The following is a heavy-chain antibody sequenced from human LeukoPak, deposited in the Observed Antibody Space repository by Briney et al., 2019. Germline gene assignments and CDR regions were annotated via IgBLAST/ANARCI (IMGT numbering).Heavy chain of an antibody. CDR1: GFTVSSRY. CDR3: ARDLVGSSGWWDFDS. D-gene: IGHD6-19*01. CDR2: IDSGGHT. V-gene: IGHV3-66*01. J-gene: IGHJ4*02. Sequence: GGSLRLSCAASGFTVSSRYMSWVRQAPGKGLEWVSTIDSGGHTYYADSVKGRFTISRDNSKNKLHLQINSLRAEDTAVYYCARDLVGSSGWWDFDSWGQGTLVTVSS.